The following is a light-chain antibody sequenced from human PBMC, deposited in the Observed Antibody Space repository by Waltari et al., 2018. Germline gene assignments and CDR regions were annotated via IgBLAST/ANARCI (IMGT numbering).Light chain of an antibody. CDR2: DVS. Sequence: QSALTQPASVSGSPGPSVTIFCAGTSNDVGVYNSLSWYQEHPGQAPRVIIYDVSERPSGVSARFSGSKSGNTASLTISGLQAEDEADYYCSSQSSNDVVLFGGGTKLTVL. CDR1: SNDVGVYNS. CDR3: SSQSSNDVVL. V-gene: IGLV2-14*01. J-gene: IGLJ2*01.